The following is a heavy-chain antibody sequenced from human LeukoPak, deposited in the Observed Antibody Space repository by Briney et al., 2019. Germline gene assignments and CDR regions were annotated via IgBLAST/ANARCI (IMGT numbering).Heavy chain of an antibody. J-gene: IGHJ4*02. Sequence: SETLSLTCAVYGGSFSGYYWSWIRQPPGKGLEWIGEINHSGSTNYNPSLKSRVTISVDTSKNQFSLKLSSVTAADTAVYYCARIRRVQYYYGSGSPPHFDYWGQGTLVTVSS. CDR3: ARIRRVQYYYGSGSPPHFDY. CDR1: GGSFSGYY. V-gene: IGHV4-34*01. D-gene: IGHD3-10*01. CDR2: INHSGST.